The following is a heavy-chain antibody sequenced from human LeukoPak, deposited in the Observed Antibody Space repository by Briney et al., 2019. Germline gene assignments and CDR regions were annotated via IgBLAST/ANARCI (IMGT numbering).Heavy chain of an antibody. Sequence: GGSLRLSCAASGFIVSRNYMGWVRQAPGKGLEWVSALSSKYETYYADSVKGRFTISRDNSENTLYLQMNALRAEDTALYYCYGIHLGDSFDIWGRGTMVIVFS. CDR1: GFIVSRNY. CDR2: LSSKYET. CDR3: YGIHLGDSFDI. D-gene: IGHD3-16*01. V-gene: IGHV3-53*01. J-gene: IGHJ3*02.